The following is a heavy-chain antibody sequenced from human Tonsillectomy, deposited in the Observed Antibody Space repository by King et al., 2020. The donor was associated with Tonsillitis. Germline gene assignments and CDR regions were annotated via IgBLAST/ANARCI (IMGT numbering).Heavy chain of an antibody. D-gene: IGHD1-1*01. J-gene: IGHJ4*02. CDR2: IKTKTDGGTT. V-gene: IGHV3-15*01. CDR3: TTVMTPQLCDYFDY. CDR1: GFTFSNAW. Sequence: VQLVESGGGLVKPGGSLRLSCAASGFTFSNAWMSWVRQAPGKGLEWVGRIKTKTDGGTTDYAAPVKGRFTISRDDSKNTLYLQMNSLKTEDTGVYYCTTVMTPQLCDYFDYWGQGTLVTVSS.